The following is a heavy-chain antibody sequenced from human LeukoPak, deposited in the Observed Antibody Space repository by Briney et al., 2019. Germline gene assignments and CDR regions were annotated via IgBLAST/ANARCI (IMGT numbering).Heavy chain of an antibody. J-gene: IGHJ4*02. Sequence: PGGSLRLSCAASGLTVSNNYMNWIRQAPGKGLEWDSVLYNSGNTYYSDSVKGRFTISRDNSRNTLYLQMNSLRVEDTAVYYCAREVTVISAAVHFDYWGQGALVTVS. CDR3: AREVTVISAAVHFDY. V-gene: IGHV3-66*03. CDR2: LYNSGNT. D-gene: IGHD4-11*01. CDR1: GLTVSNNY.